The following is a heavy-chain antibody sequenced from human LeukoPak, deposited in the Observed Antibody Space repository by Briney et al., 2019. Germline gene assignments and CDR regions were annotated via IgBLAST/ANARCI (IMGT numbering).Heavy chain of an antibody. Sequence: GGSLRLSCTASGFAFSIYEMDGVRQAPGKGLEWVSYISSSGSYIQYAESVKGRFTISRDNAEKSLFLQMNSLRDEDTAVYYCARDPGYSSTGVDAFDIWGRGTMVTVSS. CDR3: ARDPGYSSTGVDAFDI. CDR1: GFAFSIYE. CDR2: ISSSGSYI. D-gene: IGHD6-13*01. J-gene: IGHJ3*02. V-gene: IGHV3-48*03.